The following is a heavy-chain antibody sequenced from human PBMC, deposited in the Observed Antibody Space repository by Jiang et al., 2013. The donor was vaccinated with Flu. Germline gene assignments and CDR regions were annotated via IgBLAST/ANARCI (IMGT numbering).Heavy chain of an antibody. J-gene: IGHJ4*02. Sequence: AVISYDGSNKYYADSVKGRFTISRDNSKNTLYLQMNSLRAEDTAVYYCHGGSCSYGICDYWGQGTLVTVSS. D-gene: IGHD2-15*01. CDR2: ISYDGSNK. V-gene: IGHV3-30*03. CDR3: HGGSCSYGICDY.